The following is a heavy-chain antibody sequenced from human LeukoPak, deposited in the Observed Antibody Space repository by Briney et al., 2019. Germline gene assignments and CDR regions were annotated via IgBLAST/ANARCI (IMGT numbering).Heavy chain of an antibody. D-gene: IGHD4-17*01. CDR1: GYSFTSYW. V-gene: IGHV5-51*01. Sequence: GESLKISCKGSGYSFTSYWIGWVRQMLGKGLEWMGIIYPGDSDTRYSPSFQGQVTISADKSISTAYLQWSSLKASDTAMYYCARGTTVTTFYFDYWGQGTLVTVSS. CDR3: ARGTTVTTFYFDY. J-gene: IGHJ4*02. CDR2: IYPGDSDT.